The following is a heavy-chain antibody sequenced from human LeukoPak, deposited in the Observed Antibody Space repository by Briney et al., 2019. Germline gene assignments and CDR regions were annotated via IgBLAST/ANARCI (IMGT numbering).Heavy chain of an antibody. D-gene: IGHD1-1*01. CDR3: VRGSATGLAY. CDR1: GGSFSGYS. V-gene: IGHV4-34*01. Sequence: MPSETLSLTCAVYGGSFSGYSWTWIRQPPGKGLEWIGEIDRSGSTNYNPSLKSRLTISVDTSKNQFSLKLSSVTAADTAVYYCVRGSATGLAYWGQGNLVTVSS. CDR2: IDRSGST. J-gene: IGHJ4*02.